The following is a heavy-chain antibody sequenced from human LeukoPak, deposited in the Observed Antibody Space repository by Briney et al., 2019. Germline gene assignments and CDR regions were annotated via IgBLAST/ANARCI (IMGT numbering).Heavy chain of an antibody. V-gene: IGHV3-21*01. CDR3: ARGNRNFDY. CDR1: GFTFSSYS. D-gene: IGHD3-16*02. J-gene: IGHJ4*02. Sequence: GGSLRLSCAASGFTFSSYSMNWVRQAPGKGLEWVSSISSSSSYIYFADSVKGRFTISRDNAKSSPFLQMNSLRAEDTAVYYCARGNRNFDYWGQGTLVTVSS. CDR2: ISSSSSYI.